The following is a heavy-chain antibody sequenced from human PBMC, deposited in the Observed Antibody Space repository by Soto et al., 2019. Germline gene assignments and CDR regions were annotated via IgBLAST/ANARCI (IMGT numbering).Heavy chain of an antibody. CDR3: ASHPTVTQYYYGMDV. D-gene: IGHD4-4*01. V-gene: IGHV5-10-1*01. CDR2: IDPSDSYT. CDR1: GYSFTSYW. Sequence: PRESLKISCKGSGYSFTSYWISWVRQMPGKGLEWMGRIDPSDSYTNYSPSFQGHVTISADKSISTAYLQWSSLKASDTAMYYCASHPTVTQYYYGMDVWGQGTTVTVSS. J-gene: IGHJ6*02.